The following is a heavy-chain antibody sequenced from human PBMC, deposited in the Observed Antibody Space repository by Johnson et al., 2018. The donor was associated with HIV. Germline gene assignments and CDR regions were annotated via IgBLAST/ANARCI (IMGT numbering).Heavy chain of an antibody. CDR2: ISFAGMKK. Sequence: QVQLVESGGGVVQPGGSLRLSCAASGFTFSNSGMAWVRQAPGKGLEWVAVISFAGMKKHYADSVRGRFTISRDNSKSTLYLQINSLRAEDAAVFYCARVGVGGYSADGAFDIWGQGTMVTVSS. CDR1: GFTFSNSG. D-gene: IGHD2-15*01. V-gene: IGHV3-30*03. CDR3: ARVGVGGYSADGAFDI. J-gene: IGHJ3*02.